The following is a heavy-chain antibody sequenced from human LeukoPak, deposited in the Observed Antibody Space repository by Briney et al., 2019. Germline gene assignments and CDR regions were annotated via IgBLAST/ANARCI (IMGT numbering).Heavy chain of an antibody. CDR1: GGSISSGGYS. V-gene: IGHV4-30-2*01. D-gene: IGHD2-2*01. CDR2: IYHSGST. Sequence: SETLSLTCAVSGGSISSGGYSWSWIRQPPGKGLEWIGYIYHSGSTYYNPSLKSRVTISVDRSKNQFSLKLSSVTAADTAVYYCARAPIVVVPAAIYYYYGMDVWGQGTTVTVSS. CDR3: ARAPIVVVPAAIYYYYGMDV. J-gene: IGHJ6*02.